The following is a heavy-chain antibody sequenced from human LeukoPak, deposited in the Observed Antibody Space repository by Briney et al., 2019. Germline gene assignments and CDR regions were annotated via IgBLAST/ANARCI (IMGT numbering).Heavy chain of an antibody. CDR2: IYYSGST. Sequence: SETLSLTCTVSGGSISSSSYYWGWIRQPPGKGLEWIGSIYYSGSTYYNPSLKSRVTISVDTSNNQFSLKLSSVTAADTAVYYCARYYDSSGYSPSGVDYWGQGTLVTVSS. CDR1: GGSISSSSYY. J-gene: IGHJ4*02. V-gene: IGHV4-39*01. CDR3: ARYYDSSGYSPSGVDY. D-gene: IGHD3-22*01.